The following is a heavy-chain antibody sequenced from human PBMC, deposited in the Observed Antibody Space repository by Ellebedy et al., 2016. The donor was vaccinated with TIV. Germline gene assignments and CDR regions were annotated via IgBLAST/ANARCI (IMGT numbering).Heavy chain of an antibody. D-gene: IGHD3-10*01. CDR2: FSYTGST. Sequence: MPSETLSLTCTVSGASISSYSWAWIRQPPGMGLDYIGYFSYTGSTNYSPSLNSRVSISVDTSKNQFSLKLSSVTAAYTAVYYCARRKVRSGPAFDYWGQGTLVTVSS. CDR1: GASISSYS. CDR3: ARRKVRSGPAFDY. J-gene: IGHJ4*02. V-gene: IGHV4-59*08.